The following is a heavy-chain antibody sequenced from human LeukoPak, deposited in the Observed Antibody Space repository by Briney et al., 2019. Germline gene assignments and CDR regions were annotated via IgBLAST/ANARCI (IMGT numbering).Heavy chain of an antibody. Sequence: PGGSLRLSCAASGFTFSSYAMHWVRQAPGKGLEWVAVISYDGSNKYYADSVKGRFTISRDNSKNTLFLQMNSLRADDTAVYYCARKGQGSNWAAEYLQNWGQGTLVTVSS. CDR2: ISYDGSNK. CDR3: ARKGQGSNWAAEYLQN. D-gene: IGHD6-13*01. J-gene: IGHJ1*01. CDR1: GFTFSSYA. V-gene: IGHV3-30-3*01.